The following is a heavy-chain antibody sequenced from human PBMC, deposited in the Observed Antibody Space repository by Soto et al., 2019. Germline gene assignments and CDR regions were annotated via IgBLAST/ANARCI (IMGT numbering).Heavy chain of an antibody. CDR3: ARAATVPRYYYYYGMDV. Sequence: EVRLVESGGGLIQPGGSLRLSCAASGFTVSTNYMSWVRQAPGKGLEWVSVIYSGGSTYYADSVKGRFTISRDNSKSTLYLQMNGLRAEDTAVYYCARAATVPRYYYYYGMDVWGQGTTVTVSS. CDR2: IYSGGST. V-gene: IGHV3-53*01. J-gene: IGHJ6*02. D-gene: IGHD4-17*01. CDR1: GFTVSTNY.